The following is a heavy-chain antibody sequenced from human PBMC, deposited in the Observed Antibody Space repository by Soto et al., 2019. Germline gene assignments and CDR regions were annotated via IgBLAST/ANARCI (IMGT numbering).Heavy chain of an antibody. J-gene: IGHJ4*02. CDR2: INSAGSST. CDR1: GFTFSSYW. CDR3: AKKYAGKEEPGKSLDC. Sequence: GGSLRLSCAASGFTFSSYWMHWVRQAPGKGLVWVSRINSAGSSTSYADSVKGRSTISRDNSKNTVYLQMNSRRAEDTAVYYCAKKYAGKEEPGKSLDCWGQGTLVTVSS. D-gene: IGHD6-19*01. V-gene: IGHV3-74*01.